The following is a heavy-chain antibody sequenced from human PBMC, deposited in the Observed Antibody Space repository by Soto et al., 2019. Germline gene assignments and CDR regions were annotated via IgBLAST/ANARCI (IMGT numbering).Heavy chain of an antibody. Sequence: QVLLMQSGAEVKKPGSSVQVSCTSSGGPFSSYGISWVRQVPGQGLEWLGGIIPLFGTPSYARKFQDRLSISADESTTTDYMEFGSLTSEDTAMYFCARDGTIQMANFDFWGQGTLVTVSS. D-gene: IGHD1-1*01. J-gene: IGHJ4*02. CDR2: IIPLFGTP. CDR3: ARDGTIQMANFDF. CDR1: GGPFSSYG. V-gene: IGHV1-69*01.